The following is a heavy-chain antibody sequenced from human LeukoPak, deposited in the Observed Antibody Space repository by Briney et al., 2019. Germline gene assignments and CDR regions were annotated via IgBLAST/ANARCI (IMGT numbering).Heavy chain of an antibody. CDR3: ARSIGDYESEVFDI. V-gene: IGHV3-21*01. D-gene: IGHD4-17*01. CDR1: GFTFSSSA. J-gene: IGHJ3*02. Sequence: GGSLRLSCAASGFTFSSSAMNWVRQAPGKGLEWVSSINNVGSHIYYADSVKGRFTISRDNAKNSLYLQMNSLRAEDTAVYYCARSIGDYESEVFDIWGQGTMVTVSS. CDR2: INNVGSHI.